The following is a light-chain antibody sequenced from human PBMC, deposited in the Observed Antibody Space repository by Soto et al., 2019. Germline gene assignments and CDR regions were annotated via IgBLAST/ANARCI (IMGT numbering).Light chain of an antibody. CDR1: QSVLYSSNNKNY. V-gene: IGKV4-1*01. J-gene: IGKJ4*01. CDR3: QQYYSTLLT. Sequence: DIVLTQSPDSLAVSLGERATINCKSSQSVLYSSNNKNYLAWYQHKPGQPPKLLIYWASTRESGVPDRFSGSGSGTDFTLTISSLQAEDVAVYYCQQYYSTLLTFGGGTKV. CDR2: WAS.